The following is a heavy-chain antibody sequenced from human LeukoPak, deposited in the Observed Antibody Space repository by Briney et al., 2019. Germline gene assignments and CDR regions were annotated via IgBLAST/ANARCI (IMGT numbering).Heavy chain of an antibody. CDR2: ISSSSSYI. CDR1: GFTFSSYS. D-gene: IGHD5-12*01. V-gene: IGHV3-21*01. CDR3: AREYSGYDFDY. Sequence: GGSLRFSCAASGFTFSSYSMNWVRQAPGKGLEWVSSISSSSSYIYYADSVKGRFTISRDNAKNSLYLQMNSLRAEDTAVYYCAREYSGYDFDYWGQGTLVTVSS. J-gene: IGHJ4*02.